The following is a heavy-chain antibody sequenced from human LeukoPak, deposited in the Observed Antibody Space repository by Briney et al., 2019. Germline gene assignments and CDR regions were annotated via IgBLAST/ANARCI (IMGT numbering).Heavy chain of an antibody. Sequence: SETLSLTCAVYGGSFSSYYCSWIRQPPGKGLEWMGEINHSGSTNYNPSLKSRVTISVDTSKNQFSLKLSSVTAADTAVYYCARGALMLYCSGGSCYSYGMDVWGQGTTVTVSS. CDR1: GGSFSSYY. CDR3: ARGALMLYCSGGSCYSYGMDV. CDR2: INHSGST. J-gene: IGHJ6*02. V-gene: IGHV4-34*01. D-gene: IGHD2-15*01.